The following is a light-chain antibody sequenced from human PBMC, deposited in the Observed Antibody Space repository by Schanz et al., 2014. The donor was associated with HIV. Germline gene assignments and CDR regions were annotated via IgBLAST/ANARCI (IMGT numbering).Light chain of an antibody. V-gene: IGKV3-20*01. J-gene: IGKJ4*01. CDR3: QQYGSSPLT. CDR1: QRLSSSY. Sequence: EIVLTQSPGSLSLSPGGRATLSCGASQRLSSSYLAWYQQKRDQPPRLVIYATSTRAAGIPDRFSGTGSGTDFTLTTSRLEPEDFAVYYCQQYGSSPLTFGEGTKVDIK. CDR2: ATS.